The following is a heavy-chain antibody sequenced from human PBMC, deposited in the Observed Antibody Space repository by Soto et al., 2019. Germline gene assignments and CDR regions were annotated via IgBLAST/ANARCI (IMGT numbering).Heavy chain of an antibody. CDR1: GFPISSPYP. D-gene: IGHD4-17*01. Sequence: SETLSLTCLVSGFPISSPYPWGWIRQPPGKGLEWIGSISHTGTTSYSPSLTSRVSISVDTSKNQVSLKLTSVTAADTAVYFCARVTMVIRDSDHFGVDVWGHGTTVTVSS. CDR3: ARVTMVIRDSDHFGVDV. J-gene: IGHJ6*02. V-gene: IGHV4-38-2*02. CDR2: ISHTGTT.